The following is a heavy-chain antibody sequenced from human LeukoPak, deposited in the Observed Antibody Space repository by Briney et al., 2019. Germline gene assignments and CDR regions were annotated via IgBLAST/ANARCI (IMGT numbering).Heavy chain of an antibody. D-gene: IGHD1-20*01. CDR2: ISSSGSTI. J-gene: IGHJ4*02. V-gene: IGHV3-48*03. CDR1: GFTFSSYE. CDR3: ARYNWNYFDY. Sequence: GGSLRLSCAASGFTFSSYEMNWVRQAPAKGLEWVSYISSSGSTIYYADSVKGRFTISRDNAKNSLYLQMNSLRAEDTAVYYCARYNWNYFDYWGQGTLVTVSS.